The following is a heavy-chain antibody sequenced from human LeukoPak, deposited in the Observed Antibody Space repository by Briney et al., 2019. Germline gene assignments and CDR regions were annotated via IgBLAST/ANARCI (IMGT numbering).Heavy chain of an antibody. V-gene: IGHV1-8*01. CDR3: ARAYYDYVWRAPGVDY. CDR1: GYTFTSYD. J-gene: IGHJ4*02. CDR2: MNPNSGNT. Sequence: ASVKVSCKASGYTFTSYDINWVRQATGQGLEWMGWMNPNSGNTGYAQKFQGRVTMTRNTSISTAYMELSSLRSEDTAVYYCARAYYDYVWRAPGVDYWGQGTLVAVSS. D-gene: IGHD3-16*01.